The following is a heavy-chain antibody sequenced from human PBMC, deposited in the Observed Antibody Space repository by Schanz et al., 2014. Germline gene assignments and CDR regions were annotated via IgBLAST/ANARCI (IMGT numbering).Heavy chain of an antibody. CDR2: ISYSGST. CDR1: GGSVSSGGDY. CDR3: ARGRGHGALPRDI. D-gene: IGHD3-10*01. J-gene: IGHJ3*02. Sequence: QVQLQQWGAGLVKPSQTLSLTCTVSGGSVSSGGDYWSWIRQHPGKGLEWIGFISYSGSTYYNPSIKRRVTTSVDTSKNQFSLILSSATAADAAVYYCARGRGHGALPRDIWGQGTMVTVSS. V-gene: IGHV4-31*03.